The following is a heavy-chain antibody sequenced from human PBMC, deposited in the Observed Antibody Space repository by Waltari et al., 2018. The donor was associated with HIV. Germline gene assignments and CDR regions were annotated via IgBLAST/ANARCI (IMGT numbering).Heavy chain of an antibody. CDR1: GFFFHDYV. Sequence: EVQLVESGGGLVQPGRSLRLSCAASGFFFHDYVMHWVRQAPGKGREWVSGISWNSGTIYYADSVRGRFTISRDNAKNSLYLQMNSLRAEDTAFYYCAKGGTVTTDYFNYWGQGTLVTVSS. D-gene: IGHD4-17*01. CDR3: AKGGTVTTDYFNY. V-gene: IGHV3-9*01. J-gene: IGHJ4*02. CDR2: ISWNSGTI.